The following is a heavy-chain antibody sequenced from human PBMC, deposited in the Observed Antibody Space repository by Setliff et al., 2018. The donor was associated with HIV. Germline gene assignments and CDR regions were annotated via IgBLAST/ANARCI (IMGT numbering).Heavy chain of an antibody. CDR2: LYHSGTN. CDR3: ARQKKSSSWSPNDY. D-gene: IGHD2-2*01. Sequence: NPSETLSLTCAVSGYSISSGYFWGWIRQPPGKGLEWIGSLYHSGTNFYNPSLKSRVTISTGTSNNQFSLTLSSVTAADTAVYYCARQKKSSSWSPNDYWGQGTLVTVSS. J-gene: IGHJ4*02. V-gene: IGHV4-38-2*01. CDR1: GYSISSGYF.